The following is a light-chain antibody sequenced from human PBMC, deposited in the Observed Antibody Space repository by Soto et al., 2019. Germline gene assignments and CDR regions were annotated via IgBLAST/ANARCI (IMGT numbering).Light chain of an antibody. Sequence: QSVLSQPASVSGSPGQSLTISCTGGSSDIGDFPCVSWYQQHPGKAPKLLISEVSVRPSGVSPRFSGSKSGNTASLTISGLQVEDEATYFCSSYTRSSALEVFGGGTKLTVL. CDR3: SSYTRSSALEV. V-gene: IGLV2-14*01. CDR1: SSDIGDFPC. J-gene: IGLJ3*02. CDR2: EVS.